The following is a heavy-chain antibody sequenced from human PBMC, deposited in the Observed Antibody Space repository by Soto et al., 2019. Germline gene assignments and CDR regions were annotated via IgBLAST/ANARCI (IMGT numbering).Heavy chain of an antibody. D-gene: IGHD5-18*01. CDR3: ACIFSGGSSYGFYYYGMDV. CDR2: IFYSGRT. CDR1: GGSISSSSYY. J-gene: IGHJ6*02. Sequence: PSETLSLTCTVSGGSISSSSYYWCWIRQPPGKGLEWIGGIFYSGRTYYNPSLKSRVTISVDTSKNQFSLKLTSVTAADTAVYYCACIFSGGSSYGFYYYGMDVWGQGTTVT. V-gene: IGHV4-39*01.